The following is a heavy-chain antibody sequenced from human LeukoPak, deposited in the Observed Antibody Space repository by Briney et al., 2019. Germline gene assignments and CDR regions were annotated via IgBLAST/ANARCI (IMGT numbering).Heavy chain of an antibody. J-gene: IGHJ5*02. CDR3: AETTVTNNWFDP. CDR1: GGSINSGDNY. V-gene: IGHV4-30-4*01. CDR2: IYYSGST. D-gene: IGHD4-17*01. Sequence: SQTLSLTCTVSGGSINSGDNYWSWIRQPPGKGLEWIGFIYYSGSTYYNPSLKSRVTISVDTSKNQFSLKLSSVTAADTAVYYCAETTVTNNWFDPWGQGTLVTVSS.